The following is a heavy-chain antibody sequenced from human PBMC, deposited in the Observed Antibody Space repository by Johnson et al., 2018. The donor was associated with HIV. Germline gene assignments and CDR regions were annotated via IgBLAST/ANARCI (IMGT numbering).Heavy chain of an antibody. CDR1: GFTFSSYG. Sequence: QVQLVESGGGVVQPGRSLRLSCAASGFTFSSYGMHWVRQAPGKGLEWVAVISYDGNNKYSADSVKGRFTISRDNSKNTLYLQMNSLRAEDTAVYYCAKDQYCGGDCYPDAFDIWGQGTMVTVSS. V-gene: IGHV3-30*18. J-gene: IGHJ3*02. CDR3: AKDQYCGGDCYPDAFDI. CDR2: ISYDGNNK. D-gene: IGHD2-21*02.